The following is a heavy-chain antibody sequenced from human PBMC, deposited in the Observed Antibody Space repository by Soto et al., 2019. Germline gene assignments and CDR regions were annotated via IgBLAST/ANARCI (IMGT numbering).Heavy chain of an antibody. J-gene: IGHJ3*02. CDR1: GYTFTSYA. CDR2: INAGNGNT. D-gene: IGHD6-13*01. CDR3: ARVRGSSWPSDAFDI. V-gene: IGHV1-3*01. Sequence: ASVKVSCKASGYTFTSYAMHWVRQAPGQRLEWMGWINAGNGNTKYSQKFQGRVTITRDTSASTAYMELSSLRSEDTAVYYCARVRGSSWPSDAFDIWGQGTMVTVSS.